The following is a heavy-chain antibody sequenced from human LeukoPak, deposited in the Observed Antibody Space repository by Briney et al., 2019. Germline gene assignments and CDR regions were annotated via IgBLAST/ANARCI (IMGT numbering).Heavy chain of an antibody. J-gene: IGHJ3*02. CDR2: IYTSGST. CDR3: ARLDTTTNALDI. D-gene: IGHD5-18*01. V-gene: IGHV4-61*02. Sequence: SQTLSLTCTVSGGSISSGSYSWNWIRQPAGKGLEWIGRIYTSGSTNYNPSLKSRVTISIDTSKNQFSLKLSSVIAADTAAYYCARLDTTTNALDIWGQGTMVTVSS. CDR1: GGSISSGSYS.